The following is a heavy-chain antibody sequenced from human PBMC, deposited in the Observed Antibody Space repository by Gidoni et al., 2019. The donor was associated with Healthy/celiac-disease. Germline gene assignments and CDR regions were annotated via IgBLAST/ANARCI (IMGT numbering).Heavy chain of an antibody. D-gene: IGHD3-22*01. CDR3: AKGKYYDSSGPEYYFDY. Sequence: EVQLLESGGGLVQPGGSLSLSCAASGFTFSSYAMSWVRQAPGTGLEWVSAISGSGGSTYYADSVKGRFTISRDNSKNTLYLQMNSLRAEDTAVYYCAKGKYYDSSGPEYYFDYWGQGTLVTVSS. V-gene: IGHV3-23*01. J-gene: IGHJ4*02. CDR2: ISGSGGST. CDR1: GFTFSSYA.